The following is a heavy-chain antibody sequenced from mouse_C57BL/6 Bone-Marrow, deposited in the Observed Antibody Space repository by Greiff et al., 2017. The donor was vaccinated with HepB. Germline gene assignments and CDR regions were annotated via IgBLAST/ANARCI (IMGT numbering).Heavy chain of an antibody. J-gene: IGHJ4*01. D-gene: IGHD2-10*01. V-gene: IGHV5-9-1*02. CDR3: TRERDLLSYAMDY. CDR2: ISSGGDYI. CDR1: GFTFSSYA. Sequence: EVMLVESGEGLVKPGGSLKLSCAASGFTFSSYAMSWVRQTPEKRLEWVAYISSGGDYIYYADTVKGRFTISRDNARNTLYLQMSSLKSEDTAMYYCTRERDLLSYAMDYWGQGTSVTVSS.